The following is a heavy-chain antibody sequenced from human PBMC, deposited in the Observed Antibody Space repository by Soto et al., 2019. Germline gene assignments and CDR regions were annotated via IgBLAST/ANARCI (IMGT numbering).Heavy chain of an antibody. Sequence: EVQLVESGGDLVQPGGSLRPSCAASGFTFNTYCMSWVRQAPGKGLQWVANIKEDGSEKYYVDSVKGRFTISRDNAKNLLYLQMNSLGAGDTAMYYCARFTRRSSGDYWGQGTLVTVSS. CDR3: ARFTRRSSGDY. J-gene: IGHJ4*02. CDR2: IKEDGSEK. CDR1: GFTFNTYC. D-gene: IGHD6-25*01. V-gene: IGHV3-7*01.